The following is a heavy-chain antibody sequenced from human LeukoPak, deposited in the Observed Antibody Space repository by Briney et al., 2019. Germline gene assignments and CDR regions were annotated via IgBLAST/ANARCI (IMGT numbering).Heavy chain of an antibody. CDR3: AKDTTWGIAAAGPSFDY. J-gene: IGHJ4*02. CDR1: GFTFDDYA. Sequence: GGSLRLSCAASGFTFDDYAMHWVRQAPGKGLEWVSGISWNSGSIGYADSVKGRFTISRDNAKNSLYLQMNSLRAEDTALYYCAKDTTWGIAAAGPSFDYWGQGTLVTVSS. D-gene: IGHD6-13*01. V-gene: IGHV3-9*01. CDR2: ISWNSGSI.